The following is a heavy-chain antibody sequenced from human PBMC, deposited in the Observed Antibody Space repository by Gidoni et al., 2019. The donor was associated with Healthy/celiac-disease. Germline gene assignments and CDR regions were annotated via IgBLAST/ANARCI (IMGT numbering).Heavy chain of an antibody. CDR3: AREPTPEFWYFDL. Sequence: QVQLQESGPGLVKHSETLSLTSPVPGGSISSYYGSWIRQPAGTGLEWIGRLYTSGRNNYNPPLKSRVTMSVDTSKNQFSLKLSSVTAAETAVYYCAREPTPEFWYFDLWGRGTLVTVSS. D-gene: IGHD3-10*01. V-gene: IGHV4-4*07. CDR1: GGSISSYY. J-gene: IGHJ2*01. CDR2: LYTSGRN.